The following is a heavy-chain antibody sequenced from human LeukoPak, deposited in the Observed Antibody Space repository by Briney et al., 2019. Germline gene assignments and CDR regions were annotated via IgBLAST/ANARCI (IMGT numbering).Heavy chain of an antibody. CDR3: ARDPPAAAGDY. CDR1: GYSISSDYY. J-gene: IGHJ4*02. D-gene: IGHD6-13*01. V-gene: IGHV4-38-2*02. CDR2: IYHSGST. Sequence: PSETLSLTCTVSGYSISSDYYWGWIRQPPGKGLEWIGSIYHSGSTYYNPSLKSRVTISVDTSKNQFSLKLSSVTAADTAVYYCARDPPAAAGDYWGQGTLVTVSS.